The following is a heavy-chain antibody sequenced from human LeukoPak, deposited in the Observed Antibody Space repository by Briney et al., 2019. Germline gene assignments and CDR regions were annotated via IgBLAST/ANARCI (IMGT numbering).Heavy chain of an antibody. D-gene: IGHD1-26*01. CDR1: GFTFNSYW. CDR2: INNDGSNT. J-gene: IGHJ4*02. V-gene: IGHV3-74*01. Sequence: GGSLRLSCAAYGFTFNSYWMHWVRQAPGKGLVWVSRINNDGSNTIYADSVKGRFTISRDNAKNTLYLQMNSLRAEDTAVYYCARGYSGSLDWGQGTLVTVSS. CDR3: ARGYSGSLD.